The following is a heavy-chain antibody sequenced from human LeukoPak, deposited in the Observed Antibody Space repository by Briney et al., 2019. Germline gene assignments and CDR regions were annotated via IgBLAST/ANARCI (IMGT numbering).Heavy chain of an antibody. D-gene: IGHD2-2*01. J-gene: IGHJ5*02. CDR2: ISGGGGST. Sequence: GGSLRLSCAASGFTFSSYVMNWVRQTPGKGLEWVSVISGGGGSTYYADSVKGRFTISRDSSKNTLFLQMNSLRAEDTDVYYCAKGGYCSSTSCYVGWFDPWGQGTLVTVSS. CDR1: GFTFSSYV. CDR3: AKGGYCSSTSCYVGWFDP. V-gene: IGHV3-23*01.